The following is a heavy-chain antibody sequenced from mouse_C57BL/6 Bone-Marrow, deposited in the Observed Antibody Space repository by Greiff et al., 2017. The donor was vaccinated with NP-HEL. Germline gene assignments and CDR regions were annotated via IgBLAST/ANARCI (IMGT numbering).Heavy chain of an antibody. Sequence: VQLQQSGAELVRPGASVKLSCTASGFNIKDDYMHWVKQRPEQGLEWIGWIDPGNGDTEYASKFQGKATITADTSSNTAYLQLSSLTSEDTAVYYCTVTSFAYWGQGTLVTVSA. V-gene: IGHV14-4*01. CDR1: GFNIKDDY. J-gene: IGHJ3*01. CDR2: IDPGNGDT. D-gene: IGHD2-1*01. CDR3: TVTSFAY.